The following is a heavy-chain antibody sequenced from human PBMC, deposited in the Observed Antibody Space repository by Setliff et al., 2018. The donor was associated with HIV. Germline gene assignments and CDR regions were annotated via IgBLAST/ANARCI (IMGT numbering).Heavy chain of an antibody. Sequence: PSETLSLTCTVSGGSISSSSYYWGWIRQPPGKGLEWIGSIYYSGSTYYNPSLKSRVTISVDTSKNQFSLKLSSVTAADTAVYYCARVLREYGDYWDWYFDLWGRGTLVTVSS. D-gene: IGHD4-17*01. CDR2: IYYSGST. J-gene: IGHJ2*01. CDR1: GGSISSSSYY. CDR3: ARVLREYGDYWDWYFDL. V-gene: IGHV4-39*07.